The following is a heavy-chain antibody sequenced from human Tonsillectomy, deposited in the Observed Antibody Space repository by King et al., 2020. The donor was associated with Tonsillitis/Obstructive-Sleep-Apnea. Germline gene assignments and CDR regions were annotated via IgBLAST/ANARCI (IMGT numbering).Heavy chain of an antibody. CDR3: ARGREGYCSGGSCYSDAFDI. J-gene: IGHJ3*02. CDR1: GFTFSSYG. CDR2: FSSSSSAI. V-gene: IGHV3-48*02. D-gene: IGHD2-15*01. Sequence: VQLVESGGGLVQPGGSLRLSCAASGFTFSSYGMNWVRQAPGKGLEWVSYFSSSSSAIYYAASVKGRFTISRDNAKNSLYLQMNSLRDEDTAVYYCARGREGYCSGGSCYSDAFDIWGQGTMVPVSS.